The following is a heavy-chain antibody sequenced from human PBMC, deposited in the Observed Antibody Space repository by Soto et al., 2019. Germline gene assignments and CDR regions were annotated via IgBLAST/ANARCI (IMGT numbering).Heavy chain of an antibody. D-gene: IGHD3-10*01. CDR2: IIPIFGTA. CDR1: GGTFSSYA. J-gene: IGHJ5*02. V-gene: IGHV1-69*13. CDR3: ARASGSGSYYNGNWFDP. Sequence: SVKVSCKASGGTFSSYAISWVRQAPGQGLEWMGGIIPIFGTANYAQKFQGRVTITADESTSTAYMELSSLRSEDTAVYYCARASGSGSYYNGNWFDPWGQGTLVTVSS.